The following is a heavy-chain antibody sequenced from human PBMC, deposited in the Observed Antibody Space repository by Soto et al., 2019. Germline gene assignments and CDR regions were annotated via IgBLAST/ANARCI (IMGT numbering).Heavy chain of an antibody. V-gene: IGHV3-23*01. D-gene: IGHD6-19*01. J-gene: IGHJ4*02. Sequence: EVQLLESGGGLVQPGGSLRLSCAASGFIFSGYAMTWVRQAPGKGLEWVSSISGSDGTTSYADSVKGRFTISRDSSNNTPYLQMNRLPAEDTAVYYCAKDKYPSGWYIGYYCDYWGQGTLVTVSS. CDR2: ISGSDGTT. CDR3: AKDKYPSGWYIGYYCDY. CDR1: GFIFSGYA.